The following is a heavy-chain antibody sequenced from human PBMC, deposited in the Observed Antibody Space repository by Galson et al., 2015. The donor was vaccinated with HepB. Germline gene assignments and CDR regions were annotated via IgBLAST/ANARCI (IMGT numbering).Heavy chain of an antibody. CDR3: ARGALLLEWLPGILDY. V-gene: IGHV1-46*01. Sequence: SVTVSCKASGYTFTSYYMHWVRQAPGQGLEWMGIINPSGGSTSYAQKFQGRVTMTRDTSTSTVYMELSSLRSEDTAVYYCARGALLLEWLPGILDYWGQGTLVTVSS. CDR1: GYTFTSYY. J-gene: IGHJ4*02. D-gene: IGHD3-3*01. CDR2: INPSGGST.